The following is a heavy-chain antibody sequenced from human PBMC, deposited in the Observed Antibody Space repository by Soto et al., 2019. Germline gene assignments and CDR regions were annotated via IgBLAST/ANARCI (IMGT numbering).Heavy chain of an antibody. Sequence: PGGSLSLSCAASGFTVSSNYMSWVRQAPGKGLEWVSVIYSGGSTYYADSVKGRFTISRDNSKNTLYLQMNSLRAEDTAVYYCAAGYVYYYYMDVWGKGTTVTVS. D-gene: IGHD5-18*01. CDR1: GFTVSSNY. CDR2: IYSGGST. CDR3: AAGYVYYYYMDV. V-gene: IGHV3-66*01. J-gene: IGHJ6*03.